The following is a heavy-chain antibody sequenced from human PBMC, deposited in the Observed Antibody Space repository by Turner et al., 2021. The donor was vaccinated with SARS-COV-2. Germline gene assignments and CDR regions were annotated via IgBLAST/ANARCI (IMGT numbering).Heavy chain of an antibody. D-gene: IGHD6-19*01. V-gene: IGHV1-2*02. CDR1: GYSFTAYY. J-gene: IGHJ4*02. Sequence: QVQLVQSGAEVKKPGASVKVSCKASGYSFTAYYIHWVRQAPGQGLEWMGWINPNSGATNSAQKFQGRVSMARDTSVNTVYMDLSSLRFDDAAVYFCARSMGFVAAASFDSWGQGTLVTVSS. CDR3: ARSMGFVAAASFDS. CDR2: INPNSGAT.